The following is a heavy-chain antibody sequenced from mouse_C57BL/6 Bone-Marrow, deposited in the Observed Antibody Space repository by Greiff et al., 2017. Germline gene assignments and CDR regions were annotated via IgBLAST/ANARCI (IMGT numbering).Heavy chain of an antibody. Sequence: VQLQQPGAELVKPGASVKLSCKASGYTFTSYWMHWVKQRPGQGLEWIGMIHPKSGSTNYNEKFKSKATLTVDKSSSTAYMQLSSLTSEDSAVYYCARWWDYDEDYWGQGTTLTVSS. CDR3: ARWWDYDEDY. CDR2: IHPKSGST. D-gene: IGHD2-4*01. V-gene: IGHV1-64*01. CDR1: GYTFTSYW. J-gene: IGHJ2*01.